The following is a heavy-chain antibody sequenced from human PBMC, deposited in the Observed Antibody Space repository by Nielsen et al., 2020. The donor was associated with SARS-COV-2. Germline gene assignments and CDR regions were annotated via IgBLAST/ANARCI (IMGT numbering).Heavy chain of an antibody. J-gene: IGHJ4*02. CDR3: ARDHLGLYFFDY. V-gene: IGHV1-18*01. D-gene: IGHD3/OR15-3a*01. CDR2: ISPYSGNT. CDR1: GYTFTNYD. Sequence: ASVKVSCKSSGYTFTNYDVSWVRQAPGQGLEWVGWISPYSGNTKYAQKLQGRVAMTTDTPTSTVYMELRSLRSDDTAVYYCARDHLGLYFFDYWGQGTLVTVSS.